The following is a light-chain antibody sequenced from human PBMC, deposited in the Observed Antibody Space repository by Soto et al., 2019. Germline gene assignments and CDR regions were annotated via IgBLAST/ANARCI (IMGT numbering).Light chain of an antibody. CDR2: EVN. V-gene: IGLV2-8*01. Sequence: QSALTQPPSASGSHGQSVTISCTGTSSDVGGYKYVSRYQQHPGKAPKLMIFEVNKRPSGVPDRFSGSKSGNTASLTVSGLQAEDEADYYCSSYAGINNLGVFGTGTKVTVL. J-gene: IGLJ1*01. CDR1: SSDVGGYKY. CDR3: SSYAGINNLGV.